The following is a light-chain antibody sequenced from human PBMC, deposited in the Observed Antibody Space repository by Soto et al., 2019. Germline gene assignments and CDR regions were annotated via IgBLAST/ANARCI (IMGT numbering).Light chain of an antibody. CDR1: SSNIGSNY. V-gene: IGLV1-47*01. Sequence: VLTQPPSASGTPGQRVTISCSGSSSNIGSNYVYWYQQLPGTAPKLLIYRNNQRPSGVPDRFSGSKSGTSASLAISGLRSEDEADYYCAAWDDSLSGHWVFGGGTKLTVL. CDR2: RNN. J-gene: IGLJ3*02. CDR3: AAWDDSLSGHWV.